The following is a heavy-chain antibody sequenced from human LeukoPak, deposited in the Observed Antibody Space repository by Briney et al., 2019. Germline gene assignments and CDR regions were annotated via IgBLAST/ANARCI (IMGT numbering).Heavy chain of an antibody. V-gene: IGHV3-9*01. D-gene: IGHD5-12*01. CDR1: GFTFDDYA. CDR2: ISWNSGSI. Sequence: GRSLRLSCAASGFTFDDYAMHWVRQAPGKGLEWVSGISWNSGSIGYADSVKGRFTISRDNAKNSLYLQMNSLRAEDTAVYYCARDSVEWLPYWGQGTLVTVSS. J-gene: IGHJ4*02. CDR3: ARDSVEWLPY.